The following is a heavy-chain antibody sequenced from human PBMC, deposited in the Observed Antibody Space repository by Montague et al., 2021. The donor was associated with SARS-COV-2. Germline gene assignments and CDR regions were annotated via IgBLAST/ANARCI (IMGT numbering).Heavy chain of an antibody. CDR1: GFSLSTSGMC. D-gene: IGHD3-9*01. Sequence: PALVKPTQTLTLTCTFSGFSLSTSGMCVSWIRQPPGEALEWLARIDWDDDKYYSTSLKTRLTISKDTSKNQVVLTMTNMDPVDTATYYCARRTYDILTGYAYGMDVWGQGTTVTVAS. CDR2: IDWDDDK. CDR3: ARRTYDILTGYAYGMDV. J-gene: IGHJ6*02. V-gene: IGHV2-70*11.